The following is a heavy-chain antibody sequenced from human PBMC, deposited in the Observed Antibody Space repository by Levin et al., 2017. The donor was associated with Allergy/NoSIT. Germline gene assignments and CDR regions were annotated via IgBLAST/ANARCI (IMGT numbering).Heavy chain of an antibody. J-gene: IGHJ4*02. Sequence: SCTVSGGSISSYYWSWIRQPPGKGLEWIGYIYYSGSTNYNPSLKSRVTISVDTSKNQFSLKLSSVTAADTAVYYCARGGLWFKDYWGQGTLVTVSS. CDR2: IYYSGST. D-gene: IGHD5-18*01. V-gene: IGHV4-59*01. CDR1: GGSISSYY. CDR3: ARGGLWFKDY.